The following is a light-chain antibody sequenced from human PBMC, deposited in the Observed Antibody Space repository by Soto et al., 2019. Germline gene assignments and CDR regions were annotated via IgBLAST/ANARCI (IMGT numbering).Light chain of an antibody. V-gene: IGKV3-20*01. CDR1: QSVISNY. CDR2: GAS. J-gene: IGKJ4*01. Sequence: EIVLTQSPGTLSLSPGERATLSCRASQSVISNYLAWYQQKPGQAPRLLIYGASKRTTGVPDRFSGSGSGTDFTLTITRLEPEDFAVYYCHYYGRSPLPFGGGTKVEIK. CDR3: HYYGRSPLP.